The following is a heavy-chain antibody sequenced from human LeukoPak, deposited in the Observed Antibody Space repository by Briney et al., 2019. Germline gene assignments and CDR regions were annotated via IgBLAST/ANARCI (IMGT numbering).Heavy chain of an antibody. V-gene: IGHV1-2*02. J-gene: IGHJ4*02. Sequence: ASVKVSCKASGYTFTGYYMHWVRQAPGQGLEWMGWINPNSGGTNYAQKFQGRVTMTRDTSISTAYMELSRLRSDDTAVYYCARANSGYDPIYFFDYWGQGTLVTVSS. D-gene: IGHD5-12*01. CDR1: GYTFTGYY. CDR3: ARANSGYDPIYFFDY. CDR2: INPNSGGT.